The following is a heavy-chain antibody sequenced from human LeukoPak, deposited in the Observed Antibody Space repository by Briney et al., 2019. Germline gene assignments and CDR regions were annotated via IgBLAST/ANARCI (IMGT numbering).Heavy chain of an antibody. CDR2: VYYSGST. Sequence: SETLSLTCTVSGGSISSSFYYWGWIRQPPGKGLEWIGSVYYSGSTYYNPSLKSRVTISVDTSKNQFSLKLSSVTAADTAVYYCASDAANSSPRGYYFDYWGQGTLVTVSS. V-gene: IGHV4-39*01. CDR1: GGSISSSFYY. J-gene: IGHJ4*02. D-gene: IGHD6-13*01. CDR3: ASDAANSSPRGYYFDY.